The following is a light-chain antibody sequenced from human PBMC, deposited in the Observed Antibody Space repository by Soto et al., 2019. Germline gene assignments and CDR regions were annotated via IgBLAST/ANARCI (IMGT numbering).Light chain of an antibody. J-gene: IGKJ1*01. CDR3: QQYNSYPRT. V-gene: IGKV1-5*03. CDR2: EAF. CDR1: QSISNS. Sequence: DIQMTQSPSTLSASVGDRVTITCRASQSISNSLAWYQQKPGKAPKLLIYEAFSLERGVPSRFSGSGSGTEFTLTISSLQPDDFATYHCQQYNSYPRTFGQGTKVEIK.